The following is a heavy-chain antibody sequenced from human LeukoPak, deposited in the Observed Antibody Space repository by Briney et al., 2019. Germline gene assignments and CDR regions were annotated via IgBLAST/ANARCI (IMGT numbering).Heavy chain of an antibody. CDR1: GYTFTSYG. Sequence: ASVKVSCKASGYTFTSYGISWVRQAPGQGLEWMGRIIPILGIANYAQKFQGRVTITADKSTSTAYMELSSLRSEDTAVYYCARDPNIAVARDFDYWGQGTLVTVSS. V-gene: IGHV1-69*04. CDR3: ARDPNIAVARDFDY. D-gene: IGHD6-19*01. J-gene: IGHJ4*02. CDR2: IIPILGIA.